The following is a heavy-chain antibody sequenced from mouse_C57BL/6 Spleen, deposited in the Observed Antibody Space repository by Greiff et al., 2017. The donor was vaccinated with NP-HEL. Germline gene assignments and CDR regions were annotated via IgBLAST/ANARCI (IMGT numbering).Heavy chain of an antibody. CDR2: INPSNGGT. CDR3: ARGVYDYYYYAMDD. J-gene: IGHJ4*01. Sequence: VQLQQPGTELVKPGASVKLSCKASGYTFTSYWMHWVKQRPGQGLEWIGNINPSNGGTNYNEKFKSKATLTVDQSSSPAYMELSSLTSEYSAVYYCARGVYDYYYYAMDDWGQGTSVTVAS. V-gene: IGHV1-53*01. CDR1: GYTFTSYW. D-gene: IGHD2-4*01.